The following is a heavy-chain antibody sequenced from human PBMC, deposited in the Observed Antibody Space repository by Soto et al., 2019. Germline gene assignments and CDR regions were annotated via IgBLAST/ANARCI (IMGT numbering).Heavy chain of an antibody. V-gene: IGHV3-30*04. CDR1: GFTFNNYA. J-gene: IGHJ4*02. D-gene: IGHD1-26*01. Sequence: PGGSLRLSCAASGFTFNNYAMHWVRQAPGKGLEWVALISYDGKDQYYADSVKGRFTISRDNSNNTLFLPMNSLRSDDTAKYYCARQTAGGIYPHRGALAYWGQGTLVTVSS. CDR2: ISYDGKDQ. CDR3: ARQTAGGIYPHRGALAY.